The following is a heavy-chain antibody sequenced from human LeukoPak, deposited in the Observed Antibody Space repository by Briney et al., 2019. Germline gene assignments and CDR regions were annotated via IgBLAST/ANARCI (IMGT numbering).Heavy chain of an antibody. J-gene: IGHJ4*02. CDR1: GDSISLYY. D-gene: IGHD1-1*01. CDR2: ISSSSSYT. V-gene: IGHV3-11*06. Sequence: LSLTCTVSGDSISLYYWSWIRQAPGKGLEWISFISSSSSYTNYADSVKGRFTISRDNTKNSLYLQMNNLRAEDTAVYYCATTRLGLSGIYWGQGTLVTVSS. CDR3: ATTRLGLSGIY.